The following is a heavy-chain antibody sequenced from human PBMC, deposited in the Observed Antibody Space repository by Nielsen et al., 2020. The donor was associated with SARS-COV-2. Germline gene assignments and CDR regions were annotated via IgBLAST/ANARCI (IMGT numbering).Heavy chain of an antibody. D-gene: IGHD6-19*01. CDR2: ISYDESNK. CDR3: AKDRASSGWCSD. V-gene: IGHV3-30*18. CDR1: GFTFSSYG. Sequence: GESLKISCAASGFTFSSYGMHWVRQAPGKGLEWVAVISYDESNKYYADSVKGRFTISRDNSKNTLYLQMNSLRAEDTAVYYCAKDRASSGWCSDWGQGTLVTVSS. J-gene: IGHJ4*02.